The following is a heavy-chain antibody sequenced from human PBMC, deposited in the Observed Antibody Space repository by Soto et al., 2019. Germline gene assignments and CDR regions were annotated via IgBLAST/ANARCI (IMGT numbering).Heavy chain of an antibody. V-gene: IGHV3-7*03. Sequence: GGSLRPSCAASGFTFGSNWMSWVRQAPGKGLEWVANIKRDGSEKYYVDSVKGRFTISRDNAKNTLYLQMNSLRADDTAVYYCASLEWESSGYADYWGQGTQVTVSS. D-gene: IGHD5-12*01. CDR3: ASLEWESSGYADY. CDR2: IKRDGSEK. CDR1: GFTFGSNW. J-gene: IGHJ4*02.